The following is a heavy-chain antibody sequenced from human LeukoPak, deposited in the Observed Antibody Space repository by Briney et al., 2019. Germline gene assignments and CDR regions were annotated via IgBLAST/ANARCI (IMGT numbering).Heavy chain of an antibody. V-gene: IGHV3-23*01. D-gene: IGHD3-16*01. J-gene: IGHJ4*02. CDR1: GFTFDDYA. Sequence: GGSLRLSCAASGFTFDDYAMHWVRQAPGKGLEWVSAISGGSTYYADSVKGRFTISRDNSKNTLYLQMNSLRAEDTAVYYCAKDGGFFWFDYWGQGTLVTVSS. CDR2: ISGGST. CDR3: AKDGGFFWFDY.